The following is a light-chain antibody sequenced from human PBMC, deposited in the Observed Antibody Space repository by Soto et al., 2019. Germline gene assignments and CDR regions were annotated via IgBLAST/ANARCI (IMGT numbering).Light chain of an antibody. Sequence: QSVLIQPPSASGTPGQRVTISCSGSSFNIGTNYVYWYQQLPGTAPKLLIYTNTQRPSGVPDRFSASKSGTSASLAISGLRSEVEADYYCASWDDSLPGPVFGGGTNLTVL. CDR3: ASWDDSLPGPV. J-gene: IGLJ3*02. CDR1: SFNIGTNY. CDR2: TNT. V-gene: IGLV1-47*01.